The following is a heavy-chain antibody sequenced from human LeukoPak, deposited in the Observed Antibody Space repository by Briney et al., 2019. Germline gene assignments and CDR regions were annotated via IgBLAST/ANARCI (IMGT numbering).Heavy chain of an antibody. Sequence: SETLSLTCTVSGDFISRYYWSWIRQSPGKGLEWIGYVYDRGGTNYNPSLKSRAIISADTSKNQFSLKVTSVTAADTAVYYCARDTAELSYYGMDVWGQGTTVTVSS. CDR2: VYDRGGT. D-gene: IGHD1-26*01. CDR3: ARDTAELSYYGMDV. V-gene: IGHV4-59*01. J-gene: IGHJ6*02. CDR1: GDFISRYY.